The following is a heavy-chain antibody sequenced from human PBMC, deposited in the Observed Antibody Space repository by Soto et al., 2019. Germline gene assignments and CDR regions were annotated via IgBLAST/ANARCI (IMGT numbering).Heavy chain of an antibody. D-gene: IGHD3-10*01. V-gene: IGHV5-51*01. J-gene: IGHJ4*02. CDR2: IYPGDSDS. CDR3: ARIGDYGSGSYPYFDY. Sequence: PGESLKISCKGSGYSFTTYWIGWVRQMPGKGLEWMGIIYPGDSDSRYSPSFQGQVTISADKSITTAYLQWSSLKASDTAMYYCARIGDYGSGSYPYFDYWGQGTLVTVSS. CDR1: GYSFTTYW.